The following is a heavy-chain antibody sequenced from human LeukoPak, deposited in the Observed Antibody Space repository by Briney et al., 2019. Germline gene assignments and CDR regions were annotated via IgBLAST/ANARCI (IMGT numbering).Heavy chain of an antibody. CDR1: GFTFSDYY. CDR3: ASASVTTMWAFDI. J-gene: IGHJ3*02. V-gene: IGHV3-11*04. Sequence: PGGSLRLSCAASGFTFSDYYMSWIRQAPGKWLEWVSYISSSGSTIYYADSVKGRFTISRDNAKNSLYLQMNSLRAEDTAVYYCASASVTTMWAFDIWGQGTMVTVSS. D-gene: IGHD4-17*01. CDR2: ISSSGSTI.